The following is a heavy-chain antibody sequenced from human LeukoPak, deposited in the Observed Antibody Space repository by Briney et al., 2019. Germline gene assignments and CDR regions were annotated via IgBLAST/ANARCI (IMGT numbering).Heavy chain of an antibody. CDR2: IYTSGST. V-gene: IGHV4-4*09. CDR3: ARLSIVGAFDY. Sequence: SETLSLTCTVSGGSISSYYWSWIRQPPGKGLEWIGYIYTSGSTNYNPSLKSRVTISVDTSKNQFSLKLSSVTAADTAAYYCARLSIVGAFDYWGQGTLVTVSS. J-gene: IGHJ4*02. D-gene: IGHD1-26*01. CDR1: GGSISSYY.